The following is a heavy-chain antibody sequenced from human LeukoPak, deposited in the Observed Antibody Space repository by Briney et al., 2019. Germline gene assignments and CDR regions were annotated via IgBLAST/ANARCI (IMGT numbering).Heavy chain of an antibody. CDR1: GDSVSSNSAA. CDR3: ARQETTMTTPFDY. V-gene: IGHV6-1*01. D-gene: IGHD4-17*01. CDR2: TYYRSKWYS. J-gene: IGHJ4*02. Sequence: SQTLSLTCAISGDSVSSNSAAWNWIRQSPSRGLEWLGRTYYRSKWYSDYTVSVKSRITIDPDTSKNQFSLQLNSVTPEDTAVYYCARQETTMTTPFDYWGQGTLVTVSS.